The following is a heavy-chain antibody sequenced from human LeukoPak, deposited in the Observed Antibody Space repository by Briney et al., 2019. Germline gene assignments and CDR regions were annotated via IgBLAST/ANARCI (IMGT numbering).Heavy chain of an antibody. D-gene: IGHD6-19*01. J-gene: IGHJ4*02. CDR3: ARGGIAVALGFDY. V-gene: IGHV3-7*01. Sequence: PGGSLRLSCAASGFTFSSYWMSWVRHAPGKGQEWVANIKQDGSEKYYVDSVKGRLTISRDNAKNSLYLQMHSLRAEDTAVYYCARGGIAVALGFDYWGQGTLVTVSS. CDR1: GFTFSSYW. CDR2: IKQDGSEK.